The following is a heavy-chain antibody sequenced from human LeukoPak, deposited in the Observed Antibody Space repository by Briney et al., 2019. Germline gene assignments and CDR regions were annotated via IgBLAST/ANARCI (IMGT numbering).Heavy chain of an antibody. CDR2: IIPIFGTA. CDR1: GDTFSNYA. D-gene: IGHD5-24*01. CDR3: ARAGWLQYYYFDY. Sequence: SVKVSCKASGDTFSNYAISWVRQAPGQGLEWMGGIIPIFGTAKYAQKFQGRVTITADTSTSTAYMELSSLSSEDTAVYYCARAGWLQYYYFDYWGQGTLVTVSS. J-gene: IGHJ4*02. V-gene: IGHV1-69*06.